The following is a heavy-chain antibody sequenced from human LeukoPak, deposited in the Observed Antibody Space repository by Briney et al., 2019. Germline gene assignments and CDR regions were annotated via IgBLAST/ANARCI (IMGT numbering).Heavy chain of an antibody. CDR1: GFTIGSYS. CDR3: AGDRDDYGDPDAFAM. D-gene: IGHD4-17*01. CDR2: ISGSGGRT. Sequence: GGSLRLSCAASGFTIGSYSMNWVRQAPGKGLEWVSTISGSGGRTYYADSVKGRFTISRDNSKNTLYMQMNSLRVEDTAVYYCAGDRDDYGDPDAFAMWGQGTMVTVSS. J-gene: IGHJ3*02. V-gene: IGHV3-23*01.